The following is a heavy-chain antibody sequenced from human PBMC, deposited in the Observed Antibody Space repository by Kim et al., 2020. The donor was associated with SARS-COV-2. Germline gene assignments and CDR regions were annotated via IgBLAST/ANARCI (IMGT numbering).Heavy chain of an antibody. D-gene: IGHD6-19*01. Sequence: SETLSLTCTVSGGSISSSSYYWGWIRQPPGKGLEWIGSIYYSGSTYYNPSLKSRVTISVDTSKNQFSLKLSSVTVADTAVDYCARLDSSGWSSEAFDIGG. CDR3: ARLDSSGWSSEAFDI. J-gene: IGHJ3*02. V-gene: IGHV4-39*01. CDR2: IYYSGST. CDR1: GGSISSSSYY.